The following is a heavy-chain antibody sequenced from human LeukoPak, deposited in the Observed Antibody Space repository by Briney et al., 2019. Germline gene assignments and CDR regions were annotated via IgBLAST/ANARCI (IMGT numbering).Heavy chain of an antibody. CDR3: ARIYCSGGSCYSPWFDP. CDR1: GFTFDDYA. D-gene: IGHD2-15*01. V-gene: IGHV3-9*01. Sequence: GRSLRLSCAASGFTFDDYAMHWVRQAPGKGLEWVSGISWNSGSIGYADSVKGRFTISRDNAKNSLYLQMNSLRAEDTAVYYCARIYCSGGSCYSPWFDPWGQGTLVTVSS. CDR2: ISWNSGSI. J-gene: IGHJ5*02.